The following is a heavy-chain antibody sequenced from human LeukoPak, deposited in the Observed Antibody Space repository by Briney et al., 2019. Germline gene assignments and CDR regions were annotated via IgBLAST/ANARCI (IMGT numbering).Heavy chain of an antibody. V-gene: IGHV3-48*04. J-gene: IGHJ4*02. Sequence: GGSLRLSCAASGFTFSSYSMNWVRQAPGKGLEWVSYISAISSSSTYYADSVKGRFTISRDNAKNSLYLQMNSLRAEDTAVYYCARDPGGVANDYGGNYWGQGTLVTVSS. D-gene: IGHD4-23*01. CDR3: ARDPGGVANDYGGNY. CDR1: GFTFSSYS. CDR2: ISAISSSST.